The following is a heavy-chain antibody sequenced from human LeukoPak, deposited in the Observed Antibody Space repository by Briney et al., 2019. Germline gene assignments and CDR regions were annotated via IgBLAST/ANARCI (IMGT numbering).Heavy chain of an antibody. V-gene: IGHV1-18*01. Sequence: ASVKVSCKASGYSFTSYGISWVRQAPGQGLEWMGWISAYNGNTNYAQKLQGRVTMTTDTSTSTAYMELRSLRSDDTAVYYCAREGLYYDSSGYYDAGAFDIWGQGTMVTVSS. CDR3: AREGLYYDSSGYYDAGAFDI. CDR1: GYSFTSYG. J-gene: IGHJ3*02. CDR2: ISAYNGNT. D-gene: IGHD3-22*01.